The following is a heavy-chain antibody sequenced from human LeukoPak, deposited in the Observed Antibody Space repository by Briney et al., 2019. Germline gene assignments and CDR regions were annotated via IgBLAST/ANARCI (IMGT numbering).Heavy chain of an antibody. CDR1: GFTVSNSW. CDR3: ARGGLPGGFDY. CDR2: INNDGNRI. D-gene: IGHD7-27*01. J-gene: IGHJ4*02. Sequence: GGSLRLSCAASGFTVSNSWMFWVRQAPGKGLMYVSEINNDGNRIRYVDSVKGRFTTSRDGAKNTLFLQMNSLRDDDTAMYYCARGGLPGGFDYWGQGILVTVSS. V-gene: IGHV3-74*01.